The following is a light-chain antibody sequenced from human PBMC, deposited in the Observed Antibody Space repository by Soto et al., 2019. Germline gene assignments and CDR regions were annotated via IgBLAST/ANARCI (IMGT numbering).Light chain of an antibody. J-gene: IGKJ5*01. V-gene: IGKV1-33*01. Sequence: DIQMTQSPSSLSASVGDRVTITCQASQAINDYLTWYQQKPGKAPKLLIYEASNLETGVPSRFSGSGSGTHFTFTISSLQPEDISTYYCQQYDNLPITFGQGTRREIK. CDR3: QQYDNLPIT. CDR2: EAS. CDR1: QAINDY.